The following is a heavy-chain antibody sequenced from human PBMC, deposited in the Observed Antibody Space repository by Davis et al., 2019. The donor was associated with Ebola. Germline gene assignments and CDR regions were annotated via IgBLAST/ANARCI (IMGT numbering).Heavy chain of an antibody. V-gene: IGHV3-30*18. CDR1: GFTFSNYG. D-gene: IGHD6-19*01. J-gene: IGHJ6*02. CDR2: ISYDGSDK. CDR3: AKGLLQSLYGMDV. Sequence: PGGSLRLSCAASGFTFSNYGMHWVRQAPGKGLEWVAVISYDGSDKYYAESVKGRFTISRDNSKNTVYLQMNSLRAEDTAVYYCAKGLLQSLYGMDVWGQETTVTVSS.